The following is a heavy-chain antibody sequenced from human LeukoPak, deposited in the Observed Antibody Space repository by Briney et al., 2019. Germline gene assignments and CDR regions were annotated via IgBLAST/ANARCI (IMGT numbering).Heavy chain of an antibody. D-gene: IGHD3-3*01. J-gene: IGHJ6*03. V-gene: IGHV4-4*07. CDR3: ARVGTYYDFWSGYSPYYNYMDV. CDR2: IYTSGST. Sequence: SETLSLTCTVSGGSISSYYWSWIRQPAGKGLEWIGRIYTSGSTNYNPSLKSRVTMSVDTSKNQFSLKLSSVTAADTAVYYCARVGTYYDFWSGYSPYYNYMDVWGKGTTVTVSS. CDR1: GGSISSYY.